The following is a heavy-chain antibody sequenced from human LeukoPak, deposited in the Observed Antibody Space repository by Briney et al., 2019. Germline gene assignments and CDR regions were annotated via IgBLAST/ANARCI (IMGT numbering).Heavy chain of an antibody. CDR1: GFTFSSYA. V-gene: IGHV3-23*01. J-gene: IGHJ4*02. D-gene: IGHD5-24*01. Sequence: GGSLRLSCAASGFTFSSYAMSWVRQAPGEGLEWVSTISAGGGTYYADSVKGRFTISRDSSKNTLYLQMNSLRAEDTAVYYCAKGAGYNYPYYFDYWGQGTLVTVSS. CDR3: AKGAGYNYPYYFDY. CDR2: ISAGGGT.